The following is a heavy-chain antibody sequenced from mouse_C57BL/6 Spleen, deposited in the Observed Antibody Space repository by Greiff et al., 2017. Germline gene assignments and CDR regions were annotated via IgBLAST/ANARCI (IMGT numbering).Heavy chain of an antibody. D-gene: IGHD2-3*01. CDR3: ARHGGYSYYAMGD. Sequence: QVQLQQSDAELVKPGASVKISCKASGYAFTDYTIHWMKQRPEQGLEWIGYIYPRDGSTKYNEKFKGKATLTADKSSSTAYMQLNSLTSEDSAVYFCARHGGYSYYAMGDWGQGTTVTVAS. J-gene: IGHJ4*01. CDR2: IYPRDGST. V-gene: IGHV1-78*01. CDR1: GYAFTDYT.